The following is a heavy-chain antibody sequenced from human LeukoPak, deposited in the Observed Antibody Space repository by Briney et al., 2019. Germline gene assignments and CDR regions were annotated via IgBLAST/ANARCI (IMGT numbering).Heavy chain of an antibody. CDR2: IIPIFGTA. V-gene: IGHV1-69*01. J-gene: IGHJ4*02. Sequence: SVKVSCKASGGTFSSYAISWVRQAPGQGLEWMGGIIPIFGTANYAQKFQGRVTITADESTSTAYMELSSLRSEDTAVYYCASFFWSGYYYGEFDYWGQGTLVTVSS. CDR3: ASFFWSGYYYGEFDY. CDR1: GGTFSSYA. D-gene: IGHD3-3*01.